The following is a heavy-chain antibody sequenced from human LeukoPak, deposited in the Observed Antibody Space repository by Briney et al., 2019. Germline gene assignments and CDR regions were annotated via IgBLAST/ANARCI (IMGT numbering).Heavy chain of an antibody. CDR1: GYTFTRYY. CDR3: ARDRGGCELLGYYIDY. V-gene: IGHV1-46*01. CDR2: INPSGVRT. Sequence: ASVQVSCKASGYTFTRYYMHWVRQAPGQGLEWMGIINPSGVRTSYAQKVQGRVTMTRDTSTSTVYMELSSLRAEDTAVYYCARDRGGCELLGYYIDYWGQGTLVTVSS. J-gene: IGHJ4*02. D-gene: IGHD1-26*01.